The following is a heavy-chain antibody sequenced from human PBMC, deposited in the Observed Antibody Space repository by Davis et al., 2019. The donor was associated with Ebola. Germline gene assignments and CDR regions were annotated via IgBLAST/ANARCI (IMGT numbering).Heavy chain of an antibody. CDR1: GYTFITYD. Sequence: APVKVSCKASGYTFITYDIFWVRLVPGQGLEWMGWMNPNTEKTGYAPKFQGRVTMTWDNSISTAFMEVRSLTSADTSVYYCARGGYSYGYGLDFWGQGSLVTVTS. D-gene: IGHD5-18*01. CDR2: MNPNTEKT. CDR3: ARGGYSYGYGLDF. J-gene: IGHJ4*02. V-gene: IGHV1-8*01.